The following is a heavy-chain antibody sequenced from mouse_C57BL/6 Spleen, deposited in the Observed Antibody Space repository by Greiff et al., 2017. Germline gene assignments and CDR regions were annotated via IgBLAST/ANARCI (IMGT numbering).Heavy chain of an antibody. CDR1: GYTFTSYW. J-gene: IGHJ3*01. CDR3: ARTIYYDYDGFAY. CDR2: IDPSDSYT. V-gene: IGHV1-69*01. D-gene: IGHD2-4*01. Sequence: LVESGAELVMPGASVKLSCKASGYTFTSYWMHWVKQRPGQGLEWIGEIDPSDSYTNYNQKFKGKSTLTVDKSSSTAYMQLSSLTSEDSAVYYCARTIYYDYDGFAYWGQGTLVTVSA.